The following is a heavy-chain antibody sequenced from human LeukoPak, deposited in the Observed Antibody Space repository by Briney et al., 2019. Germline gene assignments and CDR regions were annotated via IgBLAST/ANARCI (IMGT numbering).Heavy chain of an antibody. D-gene: IGHD2-2*01. CDR3: ARHRGKVVVPADIRGAFDI. CDR2: INHSGST. CDR1: GGSFSGYY. J-gene: IGHJ4*02. V-gene: IGHV4-34*01. Sequence: SETLSLTCAVYGGSFSGYYWSWIRQPPGKGLEWIGEINHSGSTNYNPSLKSRVTISVDTSKNQFSLKLSSVTAADTAVYYCARHRGKVVVPADIRGAFDIWGQGTLVTVSS.